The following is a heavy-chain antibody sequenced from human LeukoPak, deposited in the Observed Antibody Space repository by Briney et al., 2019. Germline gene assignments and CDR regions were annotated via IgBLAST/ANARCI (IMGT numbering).Heavy chain of an antibody. CDR3: ASTGVYSSSWPLGEVYYYYMDV. CDR2: INPNSGGT. Sequence: ASVKVSCKASGYTFTGYYMHWVRQAPGQGLEWMGWINPNSGGTNYAQKIQGRVTMTRDTSISTAYMELSRLRSDDTAVYYCASTGVYSSSWPLGEVYYYYMDVWGKGTTVTVSS. V-gene: IGHV1-2*02. D-gene: IGHD6-13*01. J-gene: IGHJ6*03. CDR1: GYTFTGYY.